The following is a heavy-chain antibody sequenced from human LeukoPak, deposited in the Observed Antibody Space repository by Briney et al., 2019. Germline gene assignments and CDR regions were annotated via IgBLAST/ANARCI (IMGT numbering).Heavy chain of an antibody. Sequence: PGGSLRLSCTGSGFTFSSYTMNWVRQAPEQGLEWVASISKASNYIYYADSVKGRFTISRDNSENSLYLQMNSLRAEDTAVYYCARDLLGYYDILTGYYPYWGQGTLVTVSS. V-gene: IGHV3-21*01. J-gene: IGHJ4*02. D-gene: IGHD3-9*01. CDR1: GFTFSSYT. CDR3: ARDLLGYYDILTGYYPY. CDR2: ISKASNYI.